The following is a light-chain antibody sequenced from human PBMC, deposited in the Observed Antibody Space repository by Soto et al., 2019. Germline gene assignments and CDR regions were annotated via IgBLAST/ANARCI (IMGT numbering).Light chain of an antibody. V-gene: IGLV2-8*01. J-gene: IGLJ3*02. CDR1: SSDVGAYKY. Sequence: QSALTQPPSASGSPGQSVTISCTGTSSDVGAYKYVSWYQQYPGKAPKLMIYEVSKGPSGVPDRFSGSKSGNTASLTVSGPQAQDEADYYCTSYVGSNIWVFGGGTKLTVL. CDR2: EVS. CDR3: TSYVGSNIWV.